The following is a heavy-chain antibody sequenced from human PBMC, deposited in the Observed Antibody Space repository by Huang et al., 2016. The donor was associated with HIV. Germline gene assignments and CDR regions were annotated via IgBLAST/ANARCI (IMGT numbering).Heavy chain of an antibody. Sequence: EVQLLESGGGLVQPGGSLRLSCAASGFTYNSYAMSWVRQAPGKGLEWVSAISGRVVNTYVADSVKGRFTISRDNSKNTLFLQMSGLRAEDTAVYYCSRDDFWSGYSDYYGLDVWGQGTTVTVSS. CDR3: SRDDFWSGYSDYYGLDV. CDR1: GFTYNSYA. D-gene: IGHD3-3*01. J-gene: IGHJ6*02. V-gene: IGHV3-23*01. CDR2: ISGRVVNT.